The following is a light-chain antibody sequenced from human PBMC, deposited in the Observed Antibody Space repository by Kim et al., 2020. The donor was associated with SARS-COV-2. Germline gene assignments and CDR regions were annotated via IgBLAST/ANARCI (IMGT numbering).Light chain of an antibody. Sequence: GKTVTISCTRSSGSIASNYVQWYQQRPGSSPTTVIYEDNQRPSGVPDRFSGSIDGSSNSASLTISGLKTEDEADYYCQSYDSSDRVFGGGTQLTVL. CDR2: EDN. V-gene: IGLV6-57*01. CDR1: SGSIASNY. J-gene: IGLJ3*02. CDR3: QSYDSSDRV.